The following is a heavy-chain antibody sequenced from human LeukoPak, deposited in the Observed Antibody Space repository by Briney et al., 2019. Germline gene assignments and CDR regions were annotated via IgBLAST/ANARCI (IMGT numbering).Heavy chain of an antibody. D-gene: IGHD2-15*01. CDR2: ISHTGTTM. V-gene: IGHV3-11*04. CDR1: GFTFSDHY. Sequence: GSLRLSCAASGFTFSDHYMSWIRQAPGKGLEWVSYISHTGTTMYYADSVKGRFTISRDNAKNSLYLQMNSLRVEDTAVYYCARDRIGWFDYWGQGTLVTVFS. J-gene: IGHJ4*02. CDR3: ARDRIGWFDY.